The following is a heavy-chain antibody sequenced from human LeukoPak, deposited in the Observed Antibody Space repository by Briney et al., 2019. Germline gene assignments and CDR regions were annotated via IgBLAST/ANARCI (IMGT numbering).Heavy chain of an antibody. J-gene: IGHJ6*03. CDR1: GYTFTGYY. V-gene: IGHV1-2*02. CDR2: INPNSGGT. Sequence: ASVKVSCKASGYTFTGYYMHWVRQAPGQGLEWMGWINPNSGGTNYAQKFQGRVTMTRDTSISTAYMELSRLRSDDTAVYYCARTPFTMVRGVIVYYYYMDVWGKGTTVTISS. D-gene: IGHD3-10*01. CDR3: ARTPFTMVRGVIVYYYYMDV.